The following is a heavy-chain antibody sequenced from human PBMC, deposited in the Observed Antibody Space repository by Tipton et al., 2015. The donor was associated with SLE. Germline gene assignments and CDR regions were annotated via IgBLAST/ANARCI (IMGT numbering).Heavy chain of an antibody. Sequence: QLVQSGAEVKKPGASVKVSCKASGYTFTGYYMHWVRQAPGQGLEWMGWINPNSGGTNYAQKFQGRVTMTRDTSTSTVYMELSSLRSEDTAVYYCTRRTAAADHEYFQYWGQGTLVTVSS. CDR3: TRRTAAADHEYFQY. CDR2: INPNSGGT. CDR1: GYTFTGYY. V-gene: IGHV1-2*02. D-gene: IGHD6-13*01. J-gene: IGHJ1*01.